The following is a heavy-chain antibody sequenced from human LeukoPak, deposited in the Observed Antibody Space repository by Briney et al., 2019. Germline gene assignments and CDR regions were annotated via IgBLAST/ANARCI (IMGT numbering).Heavy chain of an antibody. J-gene: IGHJ5*02. D-gene: IGHD2-2*01. V-gene: IGHV3-21*01. CDR3: ARESVGDNVVVPAAQGWFDP. CDR1: GFTFSSYS. Sequence: GGSLRLSCAASGFTFSSYSMNWVRQAPGKGLEWVSSISSSSSYIYYADSVKGRFTISRDNAKNSLYLQMNSLRAEDTAVYYCARESVGDNVVVPAAQGWFDPWGQGTLVTVSS. CDR2: ISSSSSYI.